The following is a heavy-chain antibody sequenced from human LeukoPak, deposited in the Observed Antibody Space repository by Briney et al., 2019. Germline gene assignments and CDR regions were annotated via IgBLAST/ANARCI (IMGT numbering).Heavy chain of an antibody. V-gene: IGHV7-4-1*02. Sequence: ASVKVSCKASGYTFTSYAMNRVRQAPGQGLEWMGWINTNTGNPTYAQGFTGRFVFSLDTSVSTAYLQISSLKAEDTAVYYCARDRDYYDSSGYYSGNWFDPWGQGTLVTVSS. CDR1: GYTFTSYA. J-gene: IGHJ5*02. CDR3: ARDRDYYDSSGYYSGNWFDP. CDR2: INTNTGNP. D-gene: IGHD3-22*01.